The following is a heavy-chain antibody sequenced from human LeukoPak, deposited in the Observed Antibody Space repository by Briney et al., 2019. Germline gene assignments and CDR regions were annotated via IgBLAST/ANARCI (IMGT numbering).Heavy chain of an antibody. D-gene: IGHD1-26*01. Sequence: GESLKISCKGSGYSFTSYSIGWVRQMPGKGLKWMGIIYPGDSDARYSPSFQGQVTVSADKSISTAYLQWSSLKASDTAMYYCARRRDLYSGSYYPFDYWGQGTLVTVSS. CDR3: ARRRDLYSGSYYPFDY. V-gene: IGHV5-51*01. CDR1: GYSFTSYS. J-gene: IGHJ4*02. CDR2: IYPGDSDA.